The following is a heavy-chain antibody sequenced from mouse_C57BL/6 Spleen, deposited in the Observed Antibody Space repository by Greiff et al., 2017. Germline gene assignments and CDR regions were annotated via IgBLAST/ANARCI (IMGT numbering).Heavy chain of an antibody. J-gene: IGHJ1*03. CDR2: IDPEDGET. CDR1: GFNIKDYY. V-gene: IGHV14-2*01. Sequence: DVHLVESGAELVKPGASVKLSCTASGFNIKDYYMHWVKQRTEQGLEWIGRIDPEDGETKYAPKFQGKATITADTSSNTAYLQLSSLTSEDTAVYYCARSDDGYYWYFDVWGTGTTVTVSS. D-gene: IGHD2-3*01. CDR3: ARSDDGYYWYFDV.